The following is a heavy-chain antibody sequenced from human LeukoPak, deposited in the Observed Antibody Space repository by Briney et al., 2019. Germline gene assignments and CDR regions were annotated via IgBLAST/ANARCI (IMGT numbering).Heavy chain of an antibody. CDR1: GFTFRSSA. CDR3: ANGITQLYCSSTSCYT. Sequence: GGSLRLSCAASGFTFRSSAMSWVRQAPGKGLEWVSSISGSTGNTYYADSVKGRLTISGDNSKNTLYMQMNSLRLEDTAVYYCANGITQLYCSSTSCYTWGQGTMVTVSS. CDR2: ISGSTGNT. V-gene: IGHV3-23*01. J-gene: IGHJ3*01. D-gene: IGHD2-2*01.